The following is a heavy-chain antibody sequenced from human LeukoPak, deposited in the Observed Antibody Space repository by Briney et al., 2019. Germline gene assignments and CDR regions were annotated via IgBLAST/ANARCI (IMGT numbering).Heavy chain of an antibody. CDR1: GW. V-gene: IGHV3-NL1*01. CDR2: INGLGTAT. D-gene: IGHD2-2*01. CDR3: AKGQIVVVPGYYYYMDV. J-gene: IGHJ6*03. Sequence: PGGSLRLSCAGSGWMHWVRQTPGKGLVWVSGINGLGTATYYADSVKGRFTISRDNSKNTLYLQMNSLRAEDTAVYYCAKGQIVVVPGYYYYMDVWGKGTTVTVSS.